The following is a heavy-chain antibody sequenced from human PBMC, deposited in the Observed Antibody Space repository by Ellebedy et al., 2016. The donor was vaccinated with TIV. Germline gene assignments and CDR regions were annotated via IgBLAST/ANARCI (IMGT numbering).Heavy chain of an antibody. D-gene: IGHD1-26*01. V-gene: IGHV1-69*04. CDR2: IIPILGIA. CDR3: ARSTTSIVGATSFDY. CDR1: GGTFSSYA. Sequence: ASVKVSCKASGGTFSSYAISWVRQAPGQGLEWMGRIIPILGIANYAQKFQGRVTITADKSTSTAYMELSSLRSEDTAVYYCARSTTSIVGATSFDYWGQGTLVTVSS. J-gene: IGHJ4*02.